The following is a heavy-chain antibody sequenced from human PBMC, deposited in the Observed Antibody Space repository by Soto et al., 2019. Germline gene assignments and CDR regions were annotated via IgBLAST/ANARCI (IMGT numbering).Heavy chain of an antibody. Sequence: EVQLVESGGGLVQPGGSLRLSCAVSGFTFSRYWMHWVRQAPGKGLVWVLRISSDGSSTIYADSVKGRFTISRDNAKNTLYLHMNSLSAEDTAIYYCTRDQVDSSGYYFLDYWGQGTLVTVSS. CDR2: ISSDGSST. CDR3: TRDQVDSSGYYFLDY. CDR1: GFTFSRYW. D-gene: IGHD3-22*01. V-gene: IGHV3-74*01. J-gene: IGHJ4*02.